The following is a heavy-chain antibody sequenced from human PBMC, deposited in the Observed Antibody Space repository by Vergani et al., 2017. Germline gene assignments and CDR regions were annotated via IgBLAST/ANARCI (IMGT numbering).Heavy chain of an antibody. V-gene: IGHV3-33*01. CDR2: TWYEGNND. Sequence: QVQLLESGGGVVQPGRSLRLSCTPSSFKLGDYGMHWVRQAPGRGLEWVSMTWYEGNNDYYADSVKGRFTISKDISKNTLYLKMNSLRGDDTAVYYCARETRDTPSSLDYWGQGTLVTVSS. CDR1: SFKLGDYG. D-gene: IGHD5-24*01. CDR3: ARETRDTPSSLDY. J-gene: IGHJ4*02.